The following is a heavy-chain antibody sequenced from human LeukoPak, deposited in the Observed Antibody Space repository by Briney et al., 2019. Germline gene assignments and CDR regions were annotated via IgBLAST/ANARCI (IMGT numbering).Heavy chain of an antibody. D-gene: IGHD2-15*01. V-gene: IGHV4-30-4*01. CDR3: ARGGGHCSGGNCYSLWFDP. CDR2: IHYSGST. Sequence: SQTLPLTCTVSGGSISSGDYYWSWIRQPPGKGLEWIGYIHYSGSTYYGPFLKSRVTMSVDTSQNQFSLKLSSVTAADTAVYYCARGGGHCSGGNCYSLWFDPWGQGTLVTVSS. CDR1: GGSISSGDYY. J-gene: IGHJ5*02.